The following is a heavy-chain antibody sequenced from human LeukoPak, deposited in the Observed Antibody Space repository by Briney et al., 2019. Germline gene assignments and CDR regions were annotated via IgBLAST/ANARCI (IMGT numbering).Heavy chain of an antibody. Sequence: PSETLSLTCTVSGGSISSSSYFWGWIRQPPGKGLEWIGSIYYSGSTYYNPSLKSRVTISVDTSKDQFSLKLSSVTAADTAVYYCARGLGVWGSYRLIPRFDYWGQGTLVTVSS. CDR3: ARGLGVWGSYRLIPRFDY. J-gene: IGHJ4*02. D-gene: IGHD3-16*02. CDR2: IYYSGST. CDR1: GGSISSSSYF. V-gene: IGHV4-39*07.